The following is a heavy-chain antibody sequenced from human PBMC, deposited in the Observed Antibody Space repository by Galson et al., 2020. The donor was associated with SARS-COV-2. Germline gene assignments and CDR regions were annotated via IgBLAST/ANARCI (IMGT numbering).Heavy chain of an antibody. Sequence: GESLKISCVASGFTLKNYAMTWVRQAPGKGLEWVSGISGSGGGTYYADFVKGRFTISRDNSKNTLYLQMNSLRAEDTAVYYCARKAVPTMSYYYCMDVWGQVTTITVSS. V-gene: IGHV3-23*01. J-gene: IGHJ6*02. D-gene: IGHD5-12*01. CDR1: GFTLKNYA. CDR2: ISGSGGGT. CDR3: ARKAVPTMSYYYCMDV.